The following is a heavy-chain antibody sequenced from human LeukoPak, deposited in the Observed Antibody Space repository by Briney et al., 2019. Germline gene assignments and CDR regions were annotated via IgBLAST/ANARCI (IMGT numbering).Heavy chain of an antibody. Sequence: GGSLRLSCAASGFTFSSYGMHWVRQAPGKGLEWVAFIRYDGNNKYYADSVKGRFTISRDNSKNTLYLQMNSLRAEDTAVYYCARDEYSSSSVYQRFDYWGRGTLVTVSS. CDR2: IRYDGNNK. V-gene: IGHV3-30*02. CDR1: GFTFSSYG. CDR3: ARDEYSSSSVYQRFDY. J-gene: IGHJ4*02. D-gene: IGHD6-6*01.